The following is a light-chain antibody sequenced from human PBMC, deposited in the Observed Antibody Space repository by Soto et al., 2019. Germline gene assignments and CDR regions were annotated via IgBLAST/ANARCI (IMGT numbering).Light chain of an antibody. Sequence: QSALTQADSVSGSPGQSITISCTGTSGDVGGYDHVSWYQQSPGKAPELIIYEVSKRPSGVTNRFSGSKSDNTASLTFSGLPDEDGGDYYCNSCTRRGTQVFGTGTKLTV. CDR2: EVS. V-gene: IGLV2-14*01. CDR1: SGDVGGYDH. J-gene: IGLJ1*01. CDR3: NSCTRRGTQV.